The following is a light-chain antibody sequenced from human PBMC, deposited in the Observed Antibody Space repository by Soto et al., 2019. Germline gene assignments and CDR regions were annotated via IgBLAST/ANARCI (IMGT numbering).Light chain of an antibody. CDR3: QSYGNDLGGYRI. J-gene: IGLJ2*01. CDR1: SSNIGAGYD. CDR2: DNI. V-gene: IGLV1-40*01. Sequence: QSVLTQPPSVSGAPGQRVTISCTGSSSNIGAGYDVFWYQQLPGAVPRLLIYDNIYRPSGVPDRFSGSKSGTSASLAITGLQADDEADYYCQSYGNDLGGYRIFGGGTKVSVL.